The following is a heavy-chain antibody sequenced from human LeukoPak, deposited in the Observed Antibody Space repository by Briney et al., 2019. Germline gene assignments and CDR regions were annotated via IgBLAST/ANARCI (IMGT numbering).Heavy chain of an antibody. Sequence: SETLSLTCAVYGGSFSGYYWSWIRQPPGKGLEWSGEINHSGSTNYNPSLKSRVTISVDTSKNQFSLKQSSVTAADTAVYYCVTAVVTPGRFDYWGQGTLVTVSS. J-gene: IGHJ4*02. V-gene: IGHV4-34*01. CDR3: VTAVVTPGRFDY. CDR2: INHSGST. D-gene: IGHD3-10*01. CDR1: GGSFSGYY.